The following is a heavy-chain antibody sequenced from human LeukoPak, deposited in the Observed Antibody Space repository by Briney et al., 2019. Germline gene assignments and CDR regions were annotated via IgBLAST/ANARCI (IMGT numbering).Heavy chain of an antibody. D-gene: IGHD5-12*01. Sequence: GGSLRLSCAASGFTFSSYSMNWVRQAPGKGLEWVSYISSSSTIYYADSVKGRFTISRDNAKNSLYLQMNSLRDEDTAVYYCARVRIVDTLPYFDYWGQGTLVTVSS. CDR2: ISSSSTI. CDR1: GFTFSSYS. J-gene: IGHJ4*02. V-gene: IGHV3-48*02. CDR3: ARVRIVDTLPYFDY.